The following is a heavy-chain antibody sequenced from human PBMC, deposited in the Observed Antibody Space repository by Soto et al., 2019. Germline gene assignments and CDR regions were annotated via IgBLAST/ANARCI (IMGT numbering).Heavy chain of an antibody. CDR2: VSYTGNT. D-gene: IGHD2-2*01. CDR3: ARGTLV. J-gene: IGHJ4*02. Sequence: QVQLQESGPGLMQPSQTLSLTCTVSGGSIGSGGDWWSWIRQHQGRGLEWLGFVSYTGNTQYNPFLKSRVNITVDTSTKRFDLMLSSVTAADPVVYYCARGTLVWGQVNMVTVSS. V-gene: IGHV4-31*03. CDR1: GGSIGSGGDW.